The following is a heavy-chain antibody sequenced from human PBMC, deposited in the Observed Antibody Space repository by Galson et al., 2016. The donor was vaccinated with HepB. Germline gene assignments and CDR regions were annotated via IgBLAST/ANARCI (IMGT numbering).Heavy chain of an antibody. V-gene: IGHV3-15*01. J-gene: IGHJ4*02. CDR3: TTDTMFRGLNARTVGVKSFDY. CDR2: IKSKTDGGIR. D-gene: IGHD3-10*01. Sequence: SLRLSCAASGFTFSNAWMSWVRQAPGKGLEWVGRIKSKTDGGIRDYAAPVKGRFTIPRDDSKNTLYLQMNSLKTEDTAVYYCTTDTMFRGLNARTVGVKSFDYWGQGTLITVSS. CDR1: GFTFSNAW.